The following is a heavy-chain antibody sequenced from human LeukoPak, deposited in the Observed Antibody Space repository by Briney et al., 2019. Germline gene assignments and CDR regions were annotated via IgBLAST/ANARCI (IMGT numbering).Heavy chain of an antibody. J-gene: IGHJ4*02. CDR3: AKEASVYSGYYPLDY. V-gene: IGHV3-30*02. CDR1: GFTFSDYA. CDR2: IRYDGSNK. Sequence: GGSLRLSCAASGFTFSDYAMHWVRQAPGKGLEWLTFIRYDGSNKYYADSLKGRFTISRDNSKNTLYLQMNSLRTEDTAVYYCAKEASVYSGYYPLDYWGQGTLVTVSS. D-gene: IGHD3-22*01.